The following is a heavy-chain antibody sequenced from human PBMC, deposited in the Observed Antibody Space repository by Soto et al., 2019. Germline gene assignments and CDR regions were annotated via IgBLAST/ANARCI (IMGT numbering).Heavy chain of an antibody. CDR2: INAGNGNT. D-gene: IGHD2-2*01. J-gene: IGHJ6*03. V-gene: IGHV1-3*01. CDR3: ARGGGTTAASYYYYMDV. Sequence: ASVKVSCKASGYTFTSYAMHWVRQAPGQRFEWMGWINAGNGNTKYSQKFQGRVTITRDTSASTAYMELSSLRSEDTAVYYCARGGGTTAASYYYYMDVWGKGTTVTVSS. CDR1: GYTFTSYA.